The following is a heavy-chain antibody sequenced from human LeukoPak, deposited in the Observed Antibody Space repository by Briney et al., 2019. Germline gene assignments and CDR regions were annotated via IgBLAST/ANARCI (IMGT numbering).Heavy chain of an antibody. CDR3: AKDGYTYGPIYFDF. V-gene: IGHV3-23*01. J-gene: IGHJ4*02. Sequence: PGGSLRLSCVASGFTFTTYDMIWVRQAPGRGLEWLSGFSGSGGETSYADSVKGRFTFSRDNSKNTLFLQMNSLREEDTAVYYCAKDGYTYGPIYFDFWGQGTLVTVSS. CDR2: FSGSGGET. D-gene: IGHD5-18*01. CDR1: GFTFTTYD.